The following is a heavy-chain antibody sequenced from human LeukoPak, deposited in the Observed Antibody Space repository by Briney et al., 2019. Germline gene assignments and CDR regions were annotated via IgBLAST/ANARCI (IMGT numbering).Heavy chain of an antibody. V-gene: IGHV3-43*02. D-gene: IGHD4-23*01. CDR3: AKDHVYGGADD. CDR1: GFTFNRYA. J-gene: IGHJ4*02. Sequence: GGSLRLSCAASGFTFNRYAMHWVRQAPGKGLEWVGLISGDGITTYYLDSVKGRFTISRDNSKNSLYLHMNSLRSEDTALYYCAKDHVYGGADDWGQGILVTVSS. CDR2: ISGDGITT.